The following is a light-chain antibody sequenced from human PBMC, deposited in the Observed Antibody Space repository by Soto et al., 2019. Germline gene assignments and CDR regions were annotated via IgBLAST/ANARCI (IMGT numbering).Light chain of an antibody. J-gene: IGKJ3*01. CDR2: GAS. V-gene: IGKV3-20*01. Sequence: EVVLTQSPDTLSLFPGERATLSCRASQRVSSTYFAWYRQKPGPPPSLLIYGASNRATGVPDRFSGSGSGTDFTLTISRLEPEDFAVYYCQQYGSSPPGFTFGPGTTVEIK. CDR3: QQYGSSPPGFT. CDR1: QRVSSTY.